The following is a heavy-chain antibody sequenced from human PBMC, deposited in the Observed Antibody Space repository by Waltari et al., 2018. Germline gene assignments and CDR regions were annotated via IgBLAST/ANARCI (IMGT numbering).Heavy chain of an antibody. CDR1: GYTFTSYY. Sequence: QVQLVQSGAEVKKPGASVKVSCKASGYTFTSYYMHWVRQAPGQGLEWMGRIIPILGTANYEQKLQGRGTITADKSTSTAYMELSSLRSEDTAVYYCASIGGGYSSSWYRYYGMDVWGQGTTVTVSS. V-gene: IGHV1-69*06. CDR2: IIPILGTA. J-gene: IGHJ6*02. D-gene: IGHD6-13*01. CDR3: ASIGGGYSSSWYRYYGMDV.